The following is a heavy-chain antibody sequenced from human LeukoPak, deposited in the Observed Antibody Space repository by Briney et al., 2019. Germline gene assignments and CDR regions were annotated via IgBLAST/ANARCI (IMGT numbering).Heavy chain of an antibody. D-gene: IGHD5-18*01. V-gene: IGHV1-3*01. CDR1: GYTFTSYA. J-gene: IGHJ4*02. CDR2: INAGNGNT. CDR3: ATQKVDTAEYYFDY. Sequence: ASVKVSCKASGYTFTSYAMHWVRQAPGQRLEWMGWINAGNGNTKYSQKFQGRVTMTEDTSTDTAYMELSSLRSEDTAVYYCATQKVDTAEYYFDYWGQGTLVTVSS.